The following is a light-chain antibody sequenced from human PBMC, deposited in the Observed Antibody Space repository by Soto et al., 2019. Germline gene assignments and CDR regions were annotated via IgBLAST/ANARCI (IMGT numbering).Light chain of an antibody. CDR2: EGS. J-gene: IGLJ3*02. CDR1: SSDVGSYNL. Sequence: QSALTQPASVSGSPGQSITISCTGTSSDVGSYNLVSWYQQHPGKAPQLMLYEGSKRPSGVSNRFSGSKSGNTASLTISGLQAEDEADYYCCSYAGSRVFGGGTKLTVL. CDR3: CSYAGSRV. V-gene: IGLV2-23*01.